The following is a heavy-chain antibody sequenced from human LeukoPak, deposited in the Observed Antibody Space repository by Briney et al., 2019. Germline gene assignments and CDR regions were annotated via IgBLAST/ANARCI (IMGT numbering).Heavy chain of an antibody. D-gene: IGHD2-2*01. Sequence: GASVKVSCKASGYTFTSYGISWVRQAPGQGLEWMGWISAYNGNTNYAQKLQGRVTMTTDTSTSTAYMELRSLGSDDTAVYYCARGLYPCWVVPAASDAFDIWGQGTMVTVSS. CDR1: GYTFTSYG. CDR3: ARGLYPCWVVPAASDAFDI. V-gene: IGHV1-18*01. J-gene: IGHJ3*02. CDR2: ISAYNGNT.